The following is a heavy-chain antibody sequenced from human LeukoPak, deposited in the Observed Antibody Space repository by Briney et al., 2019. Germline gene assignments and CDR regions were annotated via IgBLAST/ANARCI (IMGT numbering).Heavy chain of an antibody. J-gene: IGHJ4*02. D-gene: IGHD2-2*01. CDR3: AKLGYCSSTSCSYYFDY. V-gene: IGHV1-2*02. CDR1: GYTFTGYY. Sequence: GASVKVSCKASGYTFTGYYMHWVRQAPGQGLEWMGWINPYSGGTNYAQKFQGRVTMTRDTSISTAYMELSRLRSDDTAVYYCAKLGYCSSTSCSYYFDYWGQGTPVPVSS. CDR2: INPYSGGT.